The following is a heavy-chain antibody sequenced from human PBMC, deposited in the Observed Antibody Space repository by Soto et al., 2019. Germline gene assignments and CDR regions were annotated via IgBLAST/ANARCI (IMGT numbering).Heavy chain of an antibody. Sequence: SETLSLTCTVSGGSISSYYWSWIRQPPGKGLEWIGYIYYSGSTNYNPSLKSRVTISVDTSKNQFSLKLSSVTAADTAVYYCAREPGAAAGFDYWGQGTLVTVSS. J-gene: IGHJ4*02. CDR3: AREPGAAAGFDY. V-gene: IGHV4-59*01. D-gene: IGHD6-13*01. CDR2: IYYSGST. CDR1: GGSISSYY.